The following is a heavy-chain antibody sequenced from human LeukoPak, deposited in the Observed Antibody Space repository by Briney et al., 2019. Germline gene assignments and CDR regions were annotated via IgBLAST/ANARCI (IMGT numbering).Heavy chain of an antibody. J-gene: IGHJ4*02. Sequence: GGSLRLSCVPSGFTFSSYGMHWVRQAPGKGLEWVALGRFTISRDNAKNSLYLQMNSLRAEDTALYYCAKDYSSSWYSSGFDYWGQGTLVTVSS. V-gene: IGHV3-30*02. CDR1: GFTFSSYG. D-gene: IGHD6-13*01. CDR3: AKDYSSSWYSSGFDY.